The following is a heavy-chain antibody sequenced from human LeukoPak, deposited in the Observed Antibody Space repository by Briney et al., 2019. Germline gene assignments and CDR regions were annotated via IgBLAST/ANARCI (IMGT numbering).Heavy chain of an antibody. CDR2: INSDGSWT. V-gene: IGHV3-74*01. Sequence: GGSLRLSCAASGNYWMHWVRQAPGKGLVWVSHINSDGSWTSYADSVKGRFTISKDNAKNTVYLQMNSLRAEDTAVYYCVSFYETCWGRGTLVTASS. J-gene: IGHJ1*01. D-gene: IGHD2/OR15-2a*01. CDR1: GNYW. CDR3: VSFYETC.